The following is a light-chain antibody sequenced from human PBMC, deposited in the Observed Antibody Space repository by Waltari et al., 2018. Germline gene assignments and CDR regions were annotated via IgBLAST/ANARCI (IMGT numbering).Light chain of an antibody. V-gene: IGKV3-20*01. Sequence: EIVLTQSPGTLSLSPGDTAIIPCRASQSVSKYLAWYQQKPGQAPRLLIFGASSRATGIPDRFSGSGSGTDLSLTISRVEPEDFAVYYCQQYVSLPATFGQGTKVEIE. J-gene: IGKJ1*01. CDR3: QQYVSLPAT. CDR1: QSVSKY. CDR2: GAS.